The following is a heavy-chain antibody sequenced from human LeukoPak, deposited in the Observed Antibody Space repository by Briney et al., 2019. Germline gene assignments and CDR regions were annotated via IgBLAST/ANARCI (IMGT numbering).Heavy chain of an antibody. D-gene: IGHD6-19*01. CDR3: ARHGRAVAGPKYFQH. V-gene: IGHV4-39*01. J-gene: IGHJ1*01. Sequence: SETLSLTCTVSGGSISSSSYYWGWIRQPPRKGLEWIGSIYYSGSTYYNPSLKSRVTISVDTSKNQFSLKLSSVTAADTAVYYCARHGRAVAGPKYFQHWGQGTLVTVSS. CDR2: IYYSGST. CDR1: GGSISSSSYY.